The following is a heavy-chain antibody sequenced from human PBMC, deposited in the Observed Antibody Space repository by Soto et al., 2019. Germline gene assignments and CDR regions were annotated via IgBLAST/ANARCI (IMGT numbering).Heavy chain of an antibody. J-gene: IGHJ4*02. CDR2: IYYSGST. D-gene: IGHD2-15*01. V-gene: IGHV4-31*03. CDR3: ARVHCSGGSCYFGY. CDR1: GGSISSGGYY. Sequence: PSETLSLTCTVSGGSISSGGYYWSWIRQHPGKGLEWIGYIYYSGSTYYNPSLKSRVTISVDTSKNQFSLKLSSVTAADTAVYYCARVHCSGGSCYFGYWGQGTLVTVSS.